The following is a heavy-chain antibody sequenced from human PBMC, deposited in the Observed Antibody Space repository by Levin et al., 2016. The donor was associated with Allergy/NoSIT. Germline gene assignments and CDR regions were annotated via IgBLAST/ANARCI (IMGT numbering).Heavy chain of an antibody. J-gene: IGHJ4*02. Sequence: DSVKGRFTISRDNSKNTLYLQMHSLRVEDAAVYYCAKIPASLYFFDFWGQGTLVTVSS. CDR3: AKIPASLYFFDF. V-gene: IGHV3-23*01. D-gene: IGHD2-21*01.